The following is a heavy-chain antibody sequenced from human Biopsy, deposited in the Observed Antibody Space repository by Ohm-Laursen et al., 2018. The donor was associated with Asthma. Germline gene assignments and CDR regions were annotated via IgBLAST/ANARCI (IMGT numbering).Heavy chain of an antibody. CDR3: ARESSVAGSSDFDY. CDR2: MSFDGRQT. J-gene: IGHJ4*02. D-gene: IGHD6-19*01. Sequence: SLRLSCSASEFSFSNFAIHWVRQAPGKGLEWVAVMSFDGRQTYYADSVKGRFTISRDNSKNTLYLQMNSLRAEDTAVYYCARESSVAGSSDFDYWGQGTLVTVSS. V-gene: IGHV3-30*03. CDR1: EFSFSNFA.